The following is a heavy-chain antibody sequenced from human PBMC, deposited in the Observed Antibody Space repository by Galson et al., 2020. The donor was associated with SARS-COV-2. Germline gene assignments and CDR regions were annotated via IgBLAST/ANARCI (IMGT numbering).Heavy chain of an antibody. CDR3: AYRLSSSWSTWFDP. CDR2: IYWDDDE. CDR1: GFSLSTSGVG. V-gene: IGHV2-5*02. J-gene: IGHJ5*02. D-gene: IGHD6-13*01. Sequence: SGPTLVKPTQTLTLTCTFSGFSLSTSGVGVGWIRQPPGKALEWLALIYWDDDERYIPSLRSRLAITKDTSKNQVVLTMTDMDPADTATYYCAYRLSSSWSTWFDPWGQGTLVTVSS.